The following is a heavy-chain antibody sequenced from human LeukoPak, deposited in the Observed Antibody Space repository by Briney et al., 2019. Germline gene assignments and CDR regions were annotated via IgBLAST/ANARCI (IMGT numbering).Heavy chain of an antibody. Sequence: PSETLSLTCTVSGGSISSSSYYWGWIRQPPGKGLEWIGYIYYTGNTNYNPALKSRVTISLDTSRNQFSLKLNSVTAADTAVYYCARRVTGRGTFYFDYWGQGSLITVSS. CDR3: ARRVTGRGTFYFDY. CDR1: GGSISSSSYY. CDR2: IYYTGNT. V-gene: IGHV4-61*05. J-gene: IGHJ4*02. D-gene: IGHD3-16*01.